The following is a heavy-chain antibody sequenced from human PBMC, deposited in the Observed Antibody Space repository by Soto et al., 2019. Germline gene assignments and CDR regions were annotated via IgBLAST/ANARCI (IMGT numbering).Heavy chain of an antibody. J-gene: IGHJ5*02. CDR2: INAGNGNT. CDR1: GYTFTSYA. Sequence: ASVKVSCKASGYTFTSYAMHWVRQAPGQRLEWMGWINAGNGNTKYSQKFQGRVTITRDTSASTAYMELSSLRSEDTAVYYCARSRFEGSSSWIGPDNWFDPWGQGTLVNVSS. V-gene: IGHV1-3*01. D-gene: IGHD6-13*01. CDR3: ARSRFEGSSSWIGPDNWFDP.